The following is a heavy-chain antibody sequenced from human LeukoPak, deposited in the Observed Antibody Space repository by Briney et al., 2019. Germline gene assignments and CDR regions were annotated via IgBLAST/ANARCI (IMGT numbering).Heavy chain of an antibody. J-gene: IGHJ3*02. D-gene: IGHD3-22*01. CDR3: ASRNYYDSKAFDI. V-gene: IGHV1-24*01. CDR1: GYTLTELS. CDR2: FDPEGGET. Sequence: VASVKVSCTVSGYTLTELSMHWVRQAPGKGLEWMGGFDPEGGETIYAQKFQGRVTMTEDTSTDTAYMELSSLRSEDTAVYYCASRNYYDSKAFDIWGQGTMVTVSS.